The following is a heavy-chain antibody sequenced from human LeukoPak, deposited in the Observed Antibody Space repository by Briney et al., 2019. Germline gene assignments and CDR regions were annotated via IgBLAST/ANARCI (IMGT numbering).Heavy chain of an antibody. J-gene: IGHJ4*02. CDR3: ATTVTTPIGFDY. V-gene: IGHV1-2*02. CDR1: GYTFTAYY. Sequence: ASVKVSCKASGYTFTAYYIHWVRQAPGQGLEWMGWINPNSGGTNYAQKFQGRVTMTRDTSISTAYMELSRLRSDDTAVYYCATTVTTPIGFDYWGQGTLVTVSS. D-gene: IGHD4-17*01. CDR2: INPNSGGT.